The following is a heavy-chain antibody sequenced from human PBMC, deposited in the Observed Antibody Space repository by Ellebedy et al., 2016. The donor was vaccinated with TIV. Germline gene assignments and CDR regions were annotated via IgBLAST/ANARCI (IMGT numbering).Heavy chain of an antibody. D-gene: IGHD6-13*01. J-gene: IGHJ4*02. CDR3: ARPGASYSSSWYDFDC. V-gene: IGHV3-21*01. CDR2: ISSSDTYI. Sequence: GESLKISCAASGFTFSSFTMNWVRQAPGKGVGWVSSISSSDTYIHKADSVKGRFTISRDNAKNSLYLQMNSLRVEDTAVYYCARPGASYSSSWYDFDCWGQGTLVTVSS. CDR1: GFTFSSFT.